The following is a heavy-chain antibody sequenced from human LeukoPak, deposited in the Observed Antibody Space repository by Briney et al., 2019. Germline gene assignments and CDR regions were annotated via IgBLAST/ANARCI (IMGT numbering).Heavy chain of an antibody. CDR1: GYTFSGYY. D-gene: IGHD2-15*01. V-gene: IGHV1-2*06. CDR2: INPNSGGA. J-gene: IGHJ3*02. CDR3: ATPGYFNAFDI. Sequence: ASVKVSCKASGYTFSGYYIHWVRQAPGQGLEWMGRINPNSGGADYAQKFQGRATMTRDTSITTAYMELSSLRSEDTAVYYCATPGYFNAFDIWGQGTMVTVSS.